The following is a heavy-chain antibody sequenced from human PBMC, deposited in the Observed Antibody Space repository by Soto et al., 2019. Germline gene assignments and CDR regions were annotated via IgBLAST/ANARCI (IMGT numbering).Heavy chain of an antibody. J-gene: IGHJ4*02. D-gene: IGHD1-26*01. CDR3: VVQPKLPWVNY. CDR2: TFPGASDT. V-gene: IGHV5-51*01. Sequence: GEALKISLTASGYSFTGYWICWVGQMHGKGLESMGTTFPGASDTHNSPSFQGRVTTSAQNSINPAYLKWSSLNASDPALYSCVVQPKLPWVNYWGKGNPVTVSS. CDR1: GYSFTGYW.